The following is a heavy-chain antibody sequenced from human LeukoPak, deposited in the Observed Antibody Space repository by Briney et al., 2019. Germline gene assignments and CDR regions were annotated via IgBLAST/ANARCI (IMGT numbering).Heavy chain of an antibody. CDR1: GGSISSGSYY. CDR2: IYTSGST. D-gene: IGHD3-10*01. Sequence: SETLSLTCTVSGGSISSGSYYWSWIRQPAGKGLEWIGRIYTSGSTNYNPSLKSRVTISVDTSKNQFSLKLSSVTAADTAVYYCARMIYGSGSYFAFHAFDIWGQGTMVTVSS. J-gene: IGHJ3*02. CDR3: ARMIYGSGSYFAFHAFDI. V-gene: IGHV4-61*02.